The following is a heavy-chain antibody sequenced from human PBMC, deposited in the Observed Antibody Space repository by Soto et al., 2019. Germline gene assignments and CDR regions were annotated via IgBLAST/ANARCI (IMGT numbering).Heavy chain of an antibody. V-gene: IGHV3-21*01. CDR3: ATARSLYFDSSGHYYGFDS. Sequence: GGSLRLSCAASGFTFSRQSMTWFRQAPGKGLEWVSSISSSSTYTDYADSVKGRFTISRDNAKNSLYLQMNSLRVEDTAIYYCATARSLYFDSSGHYYGFDSWGQGTLVTAPQ. CDR2: ISSSSTYT. CDR1: GFTFSRQS. D-gene: IGHD3-22*01. J-gene: IGHJ4*02.